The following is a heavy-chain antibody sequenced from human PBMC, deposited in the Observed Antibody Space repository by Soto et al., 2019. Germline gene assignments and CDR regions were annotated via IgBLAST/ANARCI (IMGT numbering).Heavy chain of an antibody. V-gene: IGHV4-59*08. D-gene: IGHD6-13*01. Sequence: PSKTLSLTCTGSGGSISSYYWSWIRQPPGKGLEWIGYIYYSGSTNYNPSLKSRVTISVDTSKNQFSLKLSSVTAADTAVYYCARRYSSSFDYWGQGTLVTVPQ. CDR3: ARRYSSSFDY. CDR2: IYYSGST. CDR1: GGSISSYY. J-gene: IGHJ4*02.